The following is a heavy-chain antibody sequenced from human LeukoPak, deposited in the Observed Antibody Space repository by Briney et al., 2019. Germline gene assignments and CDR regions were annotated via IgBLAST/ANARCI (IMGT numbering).Heavy chain of an antibody. V-gene: IGHV4-34*01. CDR3: ARIQQQLVFDY. Sequence: SETLSLTCAVYGGSFSGYYWSWIRQPPGKGLEWIGYIYYSGSTYYNPSLKSRVTMSVDTSKNQFSLKLSSVTAVDTAVYYCARIQQQLVFDYWGQGTLVTVSS. D-gene: IGHD6-13*01. CDR1: GGSFSGYY. CDR2: IYYSGST. J-gene: IGHJ4*02.